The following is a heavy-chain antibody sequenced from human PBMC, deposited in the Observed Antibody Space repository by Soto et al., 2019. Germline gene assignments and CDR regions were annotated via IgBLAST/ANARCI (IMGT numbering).Heavy chain of an antibody. J-gene: IGHJ6*02. V-gene: IGHV1-69*12. D-gene: IGHD6-19*01. CDR1: GGTFSNYA. CDR2: IVPIFGTT. Sequence: QVQLVQSGAEVKKPGSSVKVSCKVSGGTFSNYAIDWVRLAPGHGLEWMGGIVPIFGTTYYTQKFQGRATIIADESKTTAYLGMSSLRSEDTAIYYCARVEAVAGLYNYHGLDVWGQGTAVTVSS. CDR3: ARVEAVAGLYNYHGLDV.